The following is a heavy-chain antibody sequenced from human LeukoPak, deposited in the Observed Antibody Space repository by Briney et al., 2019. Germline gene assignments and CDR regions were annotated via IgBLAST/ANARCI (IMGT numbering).Heavy chain of an antibody. CDR3: AGANRYSSNAWGDYYYYMDV. CDR1: GGTFSSYA. J-gene: IGHJ6*03. V-gene: IGHV1-69*05. CDR2: IIPIFGTA. Sequence: ASVKVSCKASGGTFSSYAISWVRQAPGQGLELMGGIIPIFGTANYAQKFQGRVTITTDESTSTAYMELSSLRSEDTAEYYCAGANRYSSNAWGDYYYYMDVWGKGTTVTVSS. D-gene: IGHD6-13*01.